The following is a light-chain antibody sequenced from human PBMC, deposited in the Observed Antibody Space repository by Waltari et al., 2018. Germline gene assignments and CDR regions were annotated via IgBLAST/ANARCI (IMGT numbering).Light chain of an antibody. Sequence: SYELTQPPSVSVSPGQTAKITCSGHALPKQYVHWYQQKPGQAPILIRYHDTERPSRIFERFSGSSSGTTATLTISGVQAEDEAVYYCQSSDTTVVFGGGTKLTVL. CDR2: HDT. CDR3: QSSDTTVV. CDR1: ALPKQY. J-gene: IGLJ2*01. V-gene: IGLV3-25*03.